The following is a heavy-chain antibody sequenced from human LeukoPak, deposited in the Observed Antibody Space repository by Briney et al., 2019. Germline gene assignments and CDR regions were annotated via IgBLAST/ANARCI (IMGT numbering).Heavy chain of an antibody. V-gene: IGHV4-39*07. CDR3: AREVTGYPFDY. D-gene: IGHD1-14*01. CDR2: IYYSRST. Sequence: WETLSLTCTVSAGSIGSSSYYWGWIRQPPGKGLEWIGSIYYSRSTYYNPSLKSRVTISVDTSKNQFSLQLSSVTAADTAVYYCAREVTGYPFDYWGQGTLVTVSS. J-gene: IGHJ4*02. CDR1: AGSIGSSSYY.